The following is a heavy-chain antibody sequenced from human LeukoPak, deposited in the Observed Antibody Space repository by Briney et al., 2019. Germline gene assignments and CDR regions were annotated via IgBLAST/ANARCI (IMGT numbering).Heavy chain of an antibody. Sequence: GESLKISCRGSGYSFTTYWIGWVRPMPGKDLEWMGIIYPGDSDTKYNPAFQGQVTMSADKSISTAYLLWSSLKASDTAMYYCARRGVNSGYFDQWGQGTLVTVSS. D-gene: IGHD1-26*01. CDR3: ARRGVNSGYFDQ. V-gene: IGHV5-51*01. J-gene: IGHJ4*02. CDR1: GYSFTTYW. CDR2: IYPGDSDT.